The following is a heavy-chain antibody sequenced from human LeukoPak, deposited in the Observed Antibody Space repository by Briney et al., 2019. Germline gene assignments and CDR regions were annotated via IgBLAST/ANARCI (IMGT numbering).Heavy chain of an antibody. CDR3: ATSRGYFFRWFQH. CDR1: GFTFSSYW. V-gene: IGHV3-48*04. J-gene: IGHJ1*01. CDR2: IASSGSTI. Sequence: GGSLRLSCAASGFTFSSYWMHWVRQAPGKGLEWVSCIASSGSTIYYADSVKGRFTISRDNAKSSLYLQMNSLRADDTAVYYCATSRGYFFRWFQHWGQGTLVTVSS. D-gene: IGHD3-22*01.